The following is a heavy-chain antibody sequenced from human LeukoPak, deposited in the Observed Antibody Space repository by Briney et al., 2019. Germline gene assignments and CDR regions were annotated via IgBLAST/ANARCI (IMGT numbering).Heavy chain of an antibody. D-gene: IGHD6-13*01. CDR3: ASASIAAAGEGDY. CDR1: GFTVSSNY. Sequence: GGSLRLSCAASGFTVSSNYMSWVRQAPGKGLEWVSVIYSGGSTYYADSVKGRFTISRDNSKNTLYLQMNSLRAEDTAVYYCASASIAAAGEGDYWGQGTLVTVSS. CDR2: IYSGGST. V-gene: IGHV3-53*01. J-gene: IGHJ4*02.